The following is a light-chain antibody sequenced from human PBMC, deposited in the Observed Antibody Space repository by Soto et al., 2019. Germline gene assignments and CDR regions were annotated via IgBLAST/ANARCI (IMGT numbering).Light chain of an antibody. Sequence: DIQMTQSPSTLSASVGDRVTITCRASQSVSTWLAWYQQKPGRAPRLLIYDASSLQRGVPSRFSGSGSGTAFILTISILQPDDVATYYCQLYDNYSPTFGQGTKVEIK. CDR1: QSVSTW. CDR3: QLYDNYSPT. J-gene: IGKJ1*01. CDR2: DAS. V-gene: IGKV1-5*01.